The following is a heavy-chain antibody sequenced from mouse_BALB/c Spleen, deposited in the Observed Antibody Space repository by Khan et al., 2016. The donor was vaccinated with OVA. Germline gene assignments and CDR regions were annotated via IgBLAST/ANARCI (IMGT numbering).Heavy chain of an antibody. CDR2: INTYTGEP. V-gene: IGHV9-3-1*01. CDR3: ARVGYNGTMDF. Sequence: QIQLVQSGPELKKPGETVQISCKASGFTFTNYGMNWVRQAPGKGLKWMGWINTYTGEPTFTDDFKGRFAFSLETSASTAYLQINSLKNEDTATYFCARVGYNGTMDFWGQGTSVNVSS. D-gene: IGHD2-14*01. CDR1: GFTFTNYG. J-gene: IGHJ4*01.